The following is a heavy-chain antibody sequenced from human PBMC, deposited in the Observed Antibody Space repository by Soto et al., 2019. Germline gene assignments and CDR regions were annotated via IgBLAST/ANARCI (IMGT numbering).Heavy chain of an antibody. CDR2: ISGSGGST. Sequence: EVQLLESGGGLVQPGGSLRLSCAASGFTFSSYAMSWVRQAPGKGLEWVSAISGSGGSTYYADSVKGRFTISRDNSKNTLYLQMNSLRAEDTAVYYCAKDRPSLAGYSSSWSSLPFDYWGQGTLVTVSS. J-gene: IGHJ4*02. D-gene: IGHD6-13*01. CDR3: AKDRPSLAGYSSSWSSLPFDY. V-gene: IGHV3-23*01. CDR1: GFTFSSYA.